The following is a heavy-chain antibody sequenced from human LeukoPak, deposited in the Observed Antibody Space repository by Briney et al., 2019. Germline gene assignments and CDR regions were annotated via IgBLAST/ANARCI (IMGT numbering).Heavy chain of an antibody. V-gene: IGHV3-66*01. Sequence: PGGSLRLSCAASGFTVSSNYMSWVRQAPGKGLEWVSVIYSGSSTYYADSVKGRFSISRDNSKNTVYLQMNSLRAEDTAVYYCARDKQWFDPWGQGTLVTVSS. D-gene: IGHD6-13*01. CDR2: IYSGSST. J-gene: IGHJ5*02. CDR3: ARDKQWFDP. CDR1: GFTVSSNY.